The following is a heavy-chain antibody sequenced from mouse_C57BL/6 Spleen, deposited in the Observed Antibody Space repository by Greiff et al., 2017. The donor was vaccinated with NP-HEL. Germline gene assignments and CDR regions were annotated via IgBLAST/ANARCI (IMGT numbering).Heavy chain of an antibody. CDR2: ISSGSSTI. CDR1: GFTFSDYG. D-gene: IGHD4-1*01. V-gene: IGHV5-17*01. J-gene: IGHJ3*01. Sequence: EVKLQESGGGLVKPGGSLKLSCAASGFTFSDYGMHWVRQAPEKGLEWVAYISSGSSTIYYADTVKGRFTISRDNAKNTLFLQMTSLRSEDTAMYYCAKESPGANWDGAYWGQGTLVTVSA. CDR3: AKESPGANWDGAY.